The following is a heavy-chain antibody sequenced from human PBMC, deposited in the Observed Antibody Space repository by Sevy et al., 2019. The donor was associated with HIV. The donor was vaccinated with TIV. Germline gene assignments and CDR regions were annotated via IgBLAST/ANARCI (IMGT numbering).Heavy chain of an antibody. Sequence: ASVKVSCKASGYTFTSYGISWVRQAPGQGLEWMGWISAYNGNTNYAQKLQGRVTMTTDTSTSTAYMELRSLISDDTAVDYCARPYDGSGYYYVSYFDYWGQGTLVTVSS. CDR2: ISAYNGNT. V-gene: IGHV1-18*04. CDR3: ARPYDGSGYYYVSYFDY. D-gene: IGHD3-22*01. CDR1: GYTFTSYG. J-gene: IGHJ4*02.